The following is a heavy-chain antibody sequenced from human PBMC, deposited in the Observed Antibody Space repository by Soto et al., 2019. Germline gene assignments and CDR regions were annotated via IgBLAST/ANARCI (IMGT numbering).Heavy chain of an antibody. CDR3: ARDSGATIRNWYFDL. J-gene: IGHJ2*01. Sequence: QVQLVQSGAEVKKPGASVKVSCKASGYTFTSYYMHWVRQAPGQGLEWMGIINPSGGSTSYAQKFQGRVTMTRDTSTSTIYMELSRLRSEDTAVYYCARDSGATIRNWYFDLWGRGTLVTVSS. V-gene: IGHV1-46*03. CDR1: GYTFTSYY. D-gene: IGHD5-12*01. CDR2: INPSGGST.